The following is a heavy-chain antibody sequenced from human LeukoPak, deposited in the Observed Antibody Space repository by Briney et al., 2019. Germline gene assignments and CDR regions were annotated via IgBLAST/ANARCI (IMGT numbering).Heavy chain of an antibody. CDR1: GFTFSSYA. CDR3: AELGITMIGGV. D-gene: IGHD3-10*02. J-gene: IGHJ6*04. Sequence: PGGTLRLSCAASGFTFSSYAMSWVRQAPGKGLEWVSVISGSGGSTYYADSVKGRFTISRDNSKNTLFLQMISLRADDTAVYYCAELGITMIGGVWGKGTTVTISS. V-gene: IGHV3-23*01. CDR2: ISGSGGST.